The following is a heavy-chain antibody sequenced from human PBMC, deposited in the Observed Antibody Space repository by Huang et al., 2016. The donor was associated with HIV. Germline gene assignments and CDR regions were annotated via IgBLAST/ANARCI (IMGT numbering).Heavy chain of an antibody. CDR2: IHYSGST. CDR1: GGSISCSY. J-gene: IGHJ6*02. Sequence: QVQLQESGPGLVKPSETLSLTCTVSGGSISCSYWSWIRQPPGKGLEWIGYIHYSGSTNYNPSLKSRVTTSVDTSKNQFFLKLSSVTAADTAMYYCARGGPYSRDYYYYGMDVWGQGTTVTVSS. D-gene: IGHD6-13*01. V-gene: IGHV4-59*01. CDR3: ARGGPYSRDYYYYGMDV.